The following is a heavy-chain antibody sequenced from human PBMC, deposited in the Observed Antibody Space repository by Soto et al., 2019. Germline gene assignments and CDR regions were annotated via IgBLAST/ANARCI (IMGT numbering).Heavy chain of an antibody. Sequence: QVHLVQSGAEVKSPGSAVKVSCKVSGAGDTFSNYGLNWMRQAPGQGLEWMGGTIPAFGTANYAQKFQGKGTISADTSTTTAYMELSSLRSDDTAVYYGWRHDKTALPPLDSWGQGTLVSVSS. J-gene: IGHJ4*02. CDR2: TIPAFGTA. CDR3: WRHDKTALPPLDS. CDR1: GAGDTFSNYG. V-gene: IGHV1-69*06. D-gene: IGHD1-1*01.